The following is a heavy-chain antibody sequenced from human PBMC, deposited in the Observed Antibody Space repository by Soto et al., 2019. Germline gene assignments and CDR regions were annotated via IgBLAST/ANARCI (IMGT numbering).Heavy chain of an antibody. CDR2: IDWDDDK. CDR3: AADRQYRLRFLS. J-gene: IGHJ5*02. CDR1: GFSLSTSGMC. D-gene: IGHD3-3*01. V-gene: IGHV2-70*12. Sequence: SGPTLVNPTQTLTLTCTFSGFSLSTSGMCVSWIRQPPGKALEWLALIDWDDDKCYSPSLKSRLTITKDTSKNQVVLTMTNMDPVDTATYYCAADRQYRLRFLSWGQGTLVTVSS.